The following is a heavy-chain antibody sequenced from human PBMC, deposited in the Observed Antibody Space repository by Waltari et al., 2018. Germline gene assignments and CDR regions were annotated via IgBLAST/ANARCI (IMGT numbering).Heavy chain of an antibody. J-gene: IGHJ4*02. D-gene: IGHD6-6*01. CDR1: GYSLSRGYY. Sequence: QVQLKESGPGLVKPSETLSLTCAVSGYSLSRGYYWDWIRQPPGKGLEWIGSIYHSGSTYYNPSLKSRVTISVDTSKNQFSLKLSSVTAADTAVYYCAREGGYSSSSRWGQGTLVTVSS. CDR3: AREGGYSSSSR. CDR2: IYHSGST. V-gene: IGHV4-38-2*02.